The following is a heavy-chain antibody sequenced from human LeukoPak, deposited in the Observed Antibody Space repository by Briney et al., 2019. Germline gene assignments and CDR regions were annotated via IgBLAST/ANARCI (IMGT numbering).Heavy chain of an antibody. CDR3: ARSSYCGGDCYPGNFQH. CDR2: IIPILGIA. Sequence: GASVKVSCKASGGTFSSYAISWVRQAPRQGLEWMGRIIPILGIANYAQKFQGRVTITADKSTSTAYMELSSLRSEDTAVYYCARSSYCGGDCYPGNFQHWGQGTLVTVSS. D-gene: IGHD2-21*02. V-gene: IGHV1-69*04. CDR1: GGTFSSYA. J-gene: IGHJ1*01.